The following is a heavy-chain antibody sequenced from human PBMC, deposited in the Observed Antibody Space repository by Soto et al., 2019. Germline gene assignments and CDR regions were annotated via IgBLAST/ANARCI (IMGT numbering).Heavy chain of an antibody. CDR2: IYYSGST. Sequence: SETLSLTCTVSGGSISNSGYYWGWIRQPPGKGLEWIGSIYYSGSTYYSPSLKSRVTISVDTSKNQFSLNLTSVTAADTAVYFCARQEESSTYYRAYYFDYWGQGTLVTVSS. CDR1: GGSISNSGYY. CDR3: ARQEESSTYYRAYYFDY. J-gene: IGHJ4*02. V-gene: IGHV4-39*01. D-gene: IGHD4-4*01.